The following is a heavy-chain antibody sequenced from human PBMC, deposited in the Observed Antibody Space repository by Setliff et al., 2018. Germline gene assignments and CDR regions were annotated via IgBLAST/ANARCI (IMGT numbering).Heavy chain of an antibody. CDR3: ARAGGYYYGSGSYYNDY. CDR2: IYYSGST. Sequence: PSETLSLTCTVSGGSISSGGYYWSWIRQHPGKGLEWIGYIYYSGSTYYNPSLKSRVTISVDTSKNQFSLKLSSVTAADTAVYYCARAGGYYYGSGSYYNDYWGQGTLVTVSS. V-gene: IGHV4-31*03. D-gene: IGHD3-10*01. J-gene: IGHJ4*02. CDR1: GGSISSGGYY.